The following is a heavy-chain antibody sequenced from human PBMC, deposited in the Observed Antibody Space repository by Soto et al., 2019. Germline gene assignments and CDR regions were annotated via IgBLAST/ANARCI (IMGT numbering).Heavy chain of an antibody. V-gene: IGHV4-31*03. D-gene: IGHD2-15*01. CDR1: GGSISSGGYY. CDR3: AREVAAGLLNYLDY. J-gene: IGHJ4*02. CDR2: IYYSGST. Sequence: SETLSLTCTVSGGSISSGGYYWSWIRQHPGKGLEWIGYIYYSGSTYYNPSLKSRVTISVDTSKNQFSLKLSSVTAADTAVNYCAREVAAGLLNYLDYWGQGTLVTVSS.